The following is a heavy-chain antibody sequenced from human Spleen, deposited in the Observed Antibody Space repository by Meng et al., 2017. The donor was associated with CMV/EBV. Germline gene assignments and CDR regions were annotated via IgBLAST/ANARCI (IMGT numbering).Heavy chain of an antibody. CDR1: SSGSDSY. V-gene: IGHV4-39*07. CDR2: IYFSGNT. Sequence: SSGSDSYWGWIRQPPGRGLEWIGSIYFSGNTYSNPSLRSRVTISVDTSKSQFSLKLTSVTAADTAVYYCARELRPSTTDNHAGMDVWGQGTTVTVSS. D-gene: IGHD2-2*01. J-gene: IGHJ6*02. CDR3: ARELRPSTTDNHAGMDV.